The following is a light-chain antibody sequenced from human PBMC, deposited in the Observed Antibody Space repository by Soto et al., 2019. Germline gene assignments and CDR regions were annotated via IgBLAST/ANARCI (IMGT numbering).Light chain of an antibody. CDR1: QSVSSN. J-gene: IGKJ4*01. CDR3: QQYNVWPLT. Sequence: EIVMTQSPATLSVSPGERATLSCRASQSVSSNLAWYQQKPGQTPKLLIYVASTRATGIPARFSGSRSGTEFTLTISSLQSEDFAVYYCQQYNVWPLTFGGGTKVXF. CDR2: VAS. V-gene: IGKV3-15*01.